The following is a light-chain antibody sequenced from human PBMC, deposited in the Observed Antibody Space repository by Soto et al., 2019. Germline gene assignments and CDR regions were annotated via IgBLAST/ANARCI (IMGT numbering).Light chain of an antibody. CDR1: QSLLYSDGKNY. V-gene: IGKV2-28*01. CDR3: IQSLQTPLT. CDR2: LGS. J-gene: IGKJ4*01. Sequence: EIVMTQSPLSLPVTPGEPASISCRSSQSLLYSDGKNYLDWYLQKPGQSPQLLIHLGSNRASGGPDRFSGSVSGTDFTLKTSRVKAEHVGVYFSIQSLQTPLTFGGGTKVEIK.